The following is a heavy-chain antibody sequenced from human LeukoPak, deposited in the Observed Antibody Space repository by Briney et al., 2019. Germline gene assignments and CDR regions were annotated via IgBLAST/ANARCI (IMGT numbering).Heavy chain of an antibody. CDR2: INPSGGST. CDR1: GYTFTSYY. V-gene: IGHV1-46*01. J-gene: IGHJ6*02. CDR3: ARDGSECSSTSCYSYMDV. D-gene: IGHD2-2*01. Sequence: ASVTVSCKASGYTFTSYYMHWVRQAPGQGLEWMGIINPSGGSTSYAQKFQGRVTMTRDTSTSTVYMELSSLRSEDTAVYYCARDGSECSSTSCYSYMDVWGQGTTVTVSS.